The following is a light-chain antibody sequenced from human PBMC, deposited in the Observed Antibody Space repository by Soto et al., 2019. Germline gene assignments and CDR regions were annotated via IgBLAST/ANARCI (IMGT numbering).Light chain of an antibody. CDR3: QQADTCPIT. CDR2: SAS. Sequence: IQMPQSPSSVSASVGDRVTITCQASQGISRSLAWYQQKPGKAPKLLIYSASSLQSGVPSRFSGSGFGTDFTLTISSLQPEDFATYYCQQADTCPITFGQGTRLEIK. J-gene: IGKJ5*01. V-gene: IGKV1D-12*01. CDR1: QGISRS.